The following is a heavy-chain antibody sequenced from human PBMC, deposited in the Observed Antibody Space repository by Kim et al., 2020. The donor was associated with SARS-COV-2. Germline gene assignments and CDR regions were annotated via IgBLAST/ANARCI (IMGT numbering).Heavy chain of an antibody. D-gene: IGHD6-13*01. V-gene: IGHV3-48*02. J-gene: IGHJ4*02. CDR3: ATTPRYSSSWTIDY. CDR2: ISSSGSTI. CDR1: GFTFSSYS. Sequence: GGSLRLSCAASGFTFSSYSMNWVRQAPGKGLEWVSYISSSGSTIYYADSVKGRFTISRDNAKNSLYLQMNSLRDDDTAVYYCATTPRYSSSWTIDYWGQGTLVTVSS.